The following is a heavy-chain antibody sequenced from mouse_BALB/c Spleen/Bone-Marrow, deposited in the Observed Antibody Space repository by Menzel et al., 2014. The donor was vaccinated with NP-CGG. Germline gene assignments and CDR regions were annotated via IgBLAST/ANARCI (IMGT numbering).Heavy chain of an antibody. Sequence: EVKLVESGGGLVKSGGPLKLSCAAPGFTFSSYAMSWVRQSPVKRLEWVAEISSGGNYIYYPDTATGRFTISRDNAKNILYLEMSSLRSDDTAMYYCVRAYGSSYAMDYWGQGTSVTVSS. CDR2: ISSGGNYI. J-gene: IGHJ4*01. V-gene: IGHV5-9-4*01. CDR3: VRAYGSSYAMDY. CDR1: GFTFSSYA. D-gene: IGHD1-1*01.